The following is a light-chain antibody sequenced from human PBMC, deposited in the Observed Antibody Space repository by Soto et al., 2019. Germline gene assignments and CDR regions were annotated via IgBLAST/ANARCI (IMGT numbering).Light chain of an antibody. Sequence: QSALTQPASVSGPPGQSITISCTGTSSDVGGYNYVSWYQQQPGKAPKLMIFEISNRPSEVSNRFSGSKSGNTASLTISGLQAEDEADYYCSSYTSSSVVFGGGTKLTVL. CDR2: EIS. CDR3: SSYTSSSVV. V-gene: IGLV2-14*01. CDR1: SSDVGGYNY. J-gene: IGLJ2*01.